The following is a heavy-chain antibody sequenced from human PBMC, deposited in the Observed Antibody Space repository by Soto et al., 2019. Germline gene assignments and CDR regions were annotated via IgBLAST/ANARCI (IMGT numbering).Heavy chain of an antibody. CDR2: ISSDGRST. Sequence: GGSLRLSCSASGFTFSSYAMHGVRQAPGKGLEYVSSISSDGRSTYYTDSVKGRFTISRDNSKNMVYLQMNSLRAEDTAVYYCAKDRTRSGPCRFDPWGQGTLVTVSS. J-gene: IGHJ5*02. CDR1: GFTFSSYA. CDR3: AKDRTRSGPCRFDP. V-gene: IGHV3-64*04. D-gene: IGHD6-19*01.